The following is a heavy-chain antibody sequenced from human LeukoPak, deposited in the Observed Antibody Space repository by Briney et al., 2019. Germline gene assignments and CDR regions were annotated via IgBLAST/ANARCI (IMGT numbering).Heavy chain of an antibody. D-gene: IGHD2-2*01. CDR3: ARSAIAYCSSTSCYVFDP. V-gene: IGHV1-69*13. CDR1: GGTFSSYA. Sequence: GASVKVSCKASGGTFSSYAISWVRQAPGQGLEWMGGIIPIFGTANYVQKFQGRVTITADESTSTAYMELSSLRSEDTAVYYCARSAIAYCSSTSCYVFDPWGQGTLVTVSS. CDR2: IIPIFGTA. J-gene: IGHJ5*02.